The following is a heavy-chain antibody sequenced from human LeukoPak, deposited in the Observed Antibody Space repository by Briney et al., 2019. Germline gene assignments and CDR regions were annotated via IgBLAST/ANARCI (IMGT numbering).Heavy chain of an antibody. J-gene: IGHJ5*02. V-gene: IGHV3-7*01. Sequence: GGSLRLSCAASGFTSSSYWMSWVRQAPGKGLEWVANIKQDGSEKYYVDSVKGRFTISRDNAKNSLYLQMNSLRAEDTAVYYCARDVLRYFDWLSVGNWFDPWGQGTLVTVSS. CDR2: IKQDGSEK. D-gene: IGHD3-9*01. CDR1: GFTSSSYW. CDR3: ARDVLRYFDWLSVGNWFDP.